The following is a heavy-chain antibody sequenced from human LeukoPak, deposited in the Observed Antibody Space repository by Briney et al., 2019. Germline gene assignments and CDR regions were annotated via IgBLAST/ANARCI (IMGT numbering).Heavy chain of an antibody. D-gene: IGHD3-22*01. Sequence: SGPTLVNPTQTLILTCTLSGFSLSTRGMCVAWIRQPPGKALEWLALINWGDDKYYTTSLKTGLTISKDTYKNQVVLTMSNMYPVDTATYYCARISYSDTTGYSYFDHWGQGTLVTVSS. V-gene: IGHV2-70*01. CDR1: GFSLSTRGMC. CDR3: ARISYSDTTGYSYFDH. J-gene: IGHJ4*02. CDR2: INWGDDK.